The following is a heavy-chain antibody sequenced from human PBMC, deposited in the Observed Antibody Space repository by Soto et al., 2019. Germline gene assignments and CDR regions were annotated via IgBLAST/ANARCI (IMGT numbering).Heavy chain of an antibody. J-gene: IGHJ4*02. D-gene: IGHD3-3*01. Sequence: SETLSLTGTVSGGSISSSSYYWGWSRQPPGKGLEWIGSIYYSGSTYYNPSLKSRVTISVDTSKNQFSLKLSSVTAADTAVYYCARLSLEWLLLIDYWGQGTLVTVSS. CDR2: IYYSGST. V-gene: IGHV4-39*01. CDR3: ARLSLEWLLLIDY. CDR1: GGSISSSSYY.